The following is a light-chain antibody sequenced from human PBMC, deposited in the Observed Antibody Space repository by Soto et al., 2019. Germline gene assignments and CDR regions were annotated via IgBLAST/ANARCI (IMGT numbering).Light chain of an antibody. CDR1: SNDVGDYDY. CDR2: DVN. CDR3: CSYAGGYTFV. J-gene: IGLJ1*01. Sequence: QSVLTQPRSVSGSPGQSVTISCTGTSNDVGDYDYVSWYQQYPGKAPKLIIYDVNKRPSGVPDRFSGSKSGNTASLTISALQAEEEADYYCCSYAGGYTFVFGTGTKVTV. V-gene: IGLV2-11*01.